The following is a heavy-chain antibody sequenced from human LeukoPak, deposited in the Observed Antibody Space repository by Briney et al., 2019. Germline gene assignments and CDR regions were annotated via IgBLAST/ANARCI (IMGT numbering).Heavy chain of an antibody. V-gene: IGHV4-59*01. D-gene: IGHD3-22*01. CDR3: ARERLGYYDRSGLDY. J-gene: IGHJ4*02. CDR2: IYYSGST. Sequence: SETLSLTCTVSGGSISSYYWNWIRQPPGKGLEWIGYIYYSGSTNYNPSLKSRVTTSVDTSKNQFSLKLGSVTAADTAVHYCARERLGYYDRSGLDYWGQGTLVTVSS. CDR1: GGSISSYY.